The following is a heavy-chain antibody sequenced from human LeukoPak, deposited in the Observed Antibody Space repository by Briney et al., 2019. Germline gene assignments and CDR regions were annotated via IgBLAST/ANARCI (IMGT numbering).Heavy chain of an antibody. CDR1: GFTFSSYG. CDR2: ISYDGNNK. J-gene: IGHJ5*02. Sequence: GGSLRLSCAASGFTFSSYGMHWVRQAPGKGLEWVAVISYDGNNKYYADSVKGRFTISRDNSKNTLYLQMNSLRAEDTAVYYCAEPPAPYCSSTSCKSRDWFDPWGQGTLVTVSS. V-gene: IGHV3-30*18. D-gene: IGHD2-2*01. CDR3: AEPPAPYCSSTSCKSRDWFDP.